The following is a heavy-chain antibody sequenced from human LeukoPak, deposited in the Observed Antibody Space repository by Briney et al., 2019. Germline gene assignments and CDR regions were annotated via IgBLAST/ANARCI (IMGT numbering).Heavy chain of an antibody. CDR2: IRSKAYGGTT. Sequence: GGSLRLSCAASGFTFRNYGMHWVRQAPGKGLEWVGFIRSKAYGGTTEYAASVKGRFTISRDDSRSIAYLQMSSLKTEDTAVYYCTRARASYYFDYWGQGTLVTVSS. V-gene: IGHV3-49*04. D-gene: IGHD3-10*01. CDR1: GFTFRNYG. CDR3: TRARASYYFDY. J-gene: IGHJ4*02.